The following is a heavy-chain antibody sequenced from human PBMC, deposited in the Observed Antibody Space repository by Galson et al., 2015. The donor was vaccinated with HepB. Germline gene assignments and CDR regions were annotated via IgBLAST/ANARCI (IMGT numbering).Heavy chain of an antibody. J-gene: IGHJ4*02. D-gene: IGHD5/OR15-5a*01. CDR1: GFTFSSYA. CDR3: VKDLLLYAPRVFDY. Sequence: SLRLSCAASGFTFSSYAMHWVRQAPGKGLEYVSAISSNGGSTYYADSVKGRFTISRDNSKNTLYLQMSSLRAEDTAVYYCVKDLLLYAPRVFDYWGQGTLVTVSP. CDR2: ISSNGGST. V-gene: IGHV3-64D*09.